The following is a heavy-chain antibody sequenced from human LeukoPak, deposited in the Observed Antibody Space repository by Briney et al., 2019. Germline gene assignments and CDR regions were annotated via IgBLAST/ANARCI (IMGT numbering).Heavy chain of an antibody. D-gene: IGHD6-13*01. CDR3: ARGGSSWLFDY. Sequence: GASVKVSCKASGYTFTSYGISWVRQAPGQGLEWMGRINPNSGGTNYAQKFQGRVTMTRDTSISTAYMELSRLRSDDTAVYYCARGGSSWLFDYWGQGTLVTVSS. CDR1: GYTFTSYG. V-gene: IGHV1-2*06. J-gene: IGHJ4*02. CDR2: INPNSGGT.